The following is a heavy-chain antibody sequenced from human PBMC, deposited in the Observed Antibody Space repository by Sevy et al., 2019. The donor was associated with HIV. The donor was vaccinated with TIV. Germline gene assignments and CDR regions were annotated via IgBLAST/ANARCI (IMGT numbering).Heavy chain of an antibody. CDR1: GYTFISYA. V-gene: IGHV1-3*01. J-gene: IGHJ6*02. CDR2: IKAAGGNT. D-gene: IGHD1-1*01. CDR3: ARRGTGLDYYYGMDV. Sequence: ASVKVSCKASGYTFISYAIHWVRQAPGQGLQWMGWIKAAGGNTKYSQNFQGRVTFSTDTSANTAYMELSSLRSEDTAVYYCARRGTGLDYYYGMDVWGQGTTVTVSS.